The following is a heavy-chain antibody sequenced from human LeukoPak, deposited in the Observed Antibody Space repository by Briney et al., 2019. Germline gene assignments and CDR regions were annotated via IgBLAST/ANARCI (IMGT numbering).Heavy chain of an antibody. CDR2: IYYSGST. D-gene: IGHD3-10*01. CDR1: GGSVSSGGYY. CDR3: ANLVRGVNNYYYMDV. V-gene: IGHV4-31*03. Sequence: PSETLSLTCTVSGGSVSSGGYYWSWIRQHPGKGLEWIGYIYYSGSTYYNPSLKSRVTISVDTSKNQFSLKLSSVTAADTAVYYCANLVRGVNNYYYMDVWGKGTTVTVSS. J-gene: IGHJ6*03.